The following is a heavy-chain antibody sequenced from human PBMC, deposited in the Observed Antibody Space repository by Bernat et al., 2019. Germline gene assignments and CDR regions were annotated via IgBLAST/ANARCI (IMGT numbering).Heavy chain of an antibody. CDR3: ANTPRHCSGASCYGGYFDY. J-gene: IGHJ4*02. V-gene: IGHV3-23*01. D-gene: IGHD2-2*01. CDR1: GFTFSTYA. CDR2: ISYSGVST. Sequence: EVQLLESGGGLVQPGGSLRLSCAASGFTFSTYAMSWVRQAPGKGLEWVSTISYSGVSTYYADSVKGRFTVSRDNPKNTLYLQMNSLRAEDTAVYYCANTPRHCSGASCYGGYFDYWGQGTLVTVSS.